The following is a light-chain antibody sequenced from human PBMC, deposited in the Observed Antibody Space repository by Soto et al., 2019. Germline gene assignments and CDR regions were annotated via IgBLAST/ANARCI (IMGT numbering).Light chain of an antibody. CDR1: SSDVGGHIY. J-gene: IGLJ1*01. CDR3: SSYRHRSTYV. V-gene: IGLV2-14*01. CDR2: EVS. Sequence: QSALTQPASVSGSPGQSITISCTGTSSDVGGHIYVSWYQQHPGKAPKLIIFEVSNRPSGVSNRFSGSKSGNTASMTISGLQAEDEADYYCSSYRHRSTYVFGTGTKLTVL.